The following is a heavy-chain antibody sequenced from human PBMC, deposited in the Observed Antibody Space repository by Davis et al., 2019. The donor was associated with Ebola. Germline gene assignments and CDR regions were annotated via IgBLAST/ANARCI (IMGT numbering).Heavy chain of an antibody. CDR1: GFTFSSYS. CDR2: ISSSSSYI. V-gene: IGHV3-21*01. CDR3: TSAIVVVTAGGGYFDY. J-gene: IGHJ4*02. Sequence: GSLRLSCAASGFTFSSYSMNWVRQAPGKVLEWVSSISSSSSYIYYADSVKGRFTISRDNAKNSLYLQMNSLRAEDTAVYYCTSAIVVVTAGGGYFDYWGQGTLVTVSS. D-gene: IGHD2-21*02.